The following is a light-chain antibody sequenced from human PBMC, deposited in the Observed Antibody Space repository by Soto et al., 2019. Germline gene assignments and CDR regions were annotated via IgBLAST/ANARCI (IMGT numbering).Light chain of an antibody. Sequence: QSVLTQPPSASGTPGQRVTISCSGSSSNIGSKTVNWYQQLPGTAPKVLIYSNNQRPSGVPDRFSGSKSGTSGSLAISGLQSEDEADYYRAAWDDTLNGWVFGGGTKLTVL. CDR1: SSNIGSKT. CDR3: AAWDDTLNGWV. V-gene: IGLV1-44*01. J-gene: IGLJ3*02. CDR2: SNN.